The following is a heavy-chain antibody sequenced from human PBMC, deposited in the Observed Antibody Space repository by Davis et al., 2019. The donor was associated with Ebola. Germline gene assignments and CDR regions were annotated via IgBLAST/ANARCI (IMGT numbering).Heavy chain of an antibody. CDR3: ARAWGSPFDY. J-gene: IGHJ4*02. Sequence: GESLKISCAASGFTFSSYAMHWVRQAPGKGLEWVAVISYDGSNKYYADSVKGRFTISRDNAKNSLYLQMNSLRAEDTAVYYCARAWGSPFDYWGQGTLVTVSS. CDR1: GFTFSSYA. CDR2: ISYDGSNK. V-gene: IGHV3-30-3*01. D-gene: IGHD7-27*01.